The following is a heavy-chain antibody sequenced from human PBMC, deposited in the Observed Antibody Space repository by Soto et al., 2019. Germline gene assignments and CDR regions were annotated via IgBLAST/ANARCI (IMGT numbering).Heavy chain of an antibody. D-gene: IGHD2-2*01. Sequence: QVQLVESGGGLVKPVGSLRLSCAASGFTFSDYYMSWIRQAPGKGLEWVSYISSSGSTIYYADSVKGRFTISRDNAKNSLELQMNSLRAEDTAVYYCARDESGRYCSSTSCYQPDHYYYYYYMDVWGKGTTVTVSS. V-gene: IGHV3-11*01. CDR1: GFTFSDYY. J-gene: IGHJ6*03. CDR2: ISSSGSTI. CDR3: ARDESGRYCSSTSCYQPDHYYYYYYMDV.